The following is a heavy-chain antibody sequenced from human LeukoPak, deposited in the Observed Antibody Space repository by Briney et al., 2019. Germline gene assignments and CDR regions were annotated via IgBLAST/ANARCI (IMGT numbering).Heavy chain of an antibody. V-gene: IGHV3-53*01. D-gene: IGHD3-10*01. CDR3: AREYMVRGVIINYFDY. CDR2: IYSGGST. J-gene: IGHJ4*02. Sequence: GGSLRLSCAASGFTVSSNYTSWVRQAPGKGLEWVSVIYSGGSTYYADSVKGRFTISRDNSKNTLYLQMNSLRAEDTAVYCCAREYMVRGVIINYFDYWGQGTLVTVSS. CDR1: GFTVSSNY.